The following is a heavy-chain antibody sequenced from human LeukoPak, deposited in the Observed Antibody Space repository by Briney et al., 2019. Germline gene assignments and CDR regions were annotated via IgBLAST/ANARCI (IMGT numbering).Heavy chain of an antibody. V-gene: IGHV3-7*01. Sequence: GGSLRLSCAASGFTFSSYWMSWVRQAPGKGLEWVANIKQDGSEKYYVDSVKGRFTISRDNSKNTLYLQMNSLRAEDTAVYYCAKGSEIGVQLFFWGQGTLVTVSS. CDR2: IKQDGSEK. CDR3: AKGSEIGVQLFF. J-gene: IGHJ4*02. CDR1: GFTFSSYW. D-gene: IGHD5-18*01.